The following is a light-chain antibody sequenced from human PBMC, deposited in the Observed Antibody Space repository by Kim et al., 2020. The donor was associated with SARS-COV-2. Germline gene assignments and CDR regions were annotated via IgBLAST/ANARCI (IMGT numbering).Light chain of an antibody. V-gene: IGKV4-1*01. CDR2: YAS. J-gene: IGKJ2*01. CDR1: QSVLSISDNKNY. Sequence: RATISFNTSQSVLSISDNKNYLGWYQQKPGQPPKLLINYASTRESGVRERFSGSGSGTDFTLTISSLQTEDVAVYYCQQSHSAPLTFGQGTKLEI. CDR3: QQSHSAPLT.